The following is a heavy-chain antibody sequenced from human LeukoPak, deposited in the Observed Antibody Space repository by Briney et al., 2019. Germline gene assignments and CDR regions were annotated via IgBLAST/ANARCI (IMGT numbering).Heavy chain of an antibody. CDR1: GFTFSSYG. CDR2: IRYDGSNK. CDR3: AKDGWNYYDSSGYSFDAFDI. Sequence: GGSLRLSCAASGFTFSSYGMHWVRQAPGKGLEWVAFIRYDGSNKYYADSVKGRFSISRDNSKNTLYLQMNSLRAEDTAVYYCAKDGWNYYDSSGYSFDAFDIWGQGTMVTVSS. J-gene: IGHJ3*02. V-gene: IGHV3-30*02. D-gene: IGHD3-22*01.